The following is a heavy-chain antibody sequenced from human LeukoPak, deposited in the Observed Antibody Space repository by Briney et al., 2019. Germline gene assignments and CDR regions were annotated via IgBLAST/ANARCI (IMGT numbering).Heavy chain of an antibody. CDR1: GYTFTGYY. CDR2: INPNSDGT. J-gene: IGHJ4*02. CDR3: ARDPYYYDSSGSFDY. V-gene: IGHV1-2*02. D-gene: IGHD3-22*01. Sequence: ASVKVSCKASGYTFTGYYMHWVRQAPGQGLEWMGWINPNSDGTNYAQKFQGRVTMTTDTSTSTVYMELSSLRSEDTAVYYCARDPYYYDSSGSFDYWGQGTLVTVSS.